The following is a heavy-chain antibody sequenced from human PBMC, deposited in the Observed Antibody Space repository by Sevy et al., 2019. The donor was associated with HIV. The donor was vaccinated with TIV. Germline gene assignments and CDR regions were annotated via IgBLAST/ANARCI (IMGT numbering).Heavy chain of an antibody. D-gene: IGHD1-26*01. CDR1: GFTFSSYS. CDR3: ERDGIESTGATNGMDV. CDR2: ISSSSSYR. Sequence: GGSLRLSCAASGFTFSSYSMNWVRQAPGKGLEWVSSISSSSSYRYYADSVKGRFPISRNNAKNSLYQQMNSQKAEDKAVYNCERDGIESTGATNGMDVWGQGTTVTVSS. J-gene: IGHJ6*02. V-gene: IGHV3-21*01.